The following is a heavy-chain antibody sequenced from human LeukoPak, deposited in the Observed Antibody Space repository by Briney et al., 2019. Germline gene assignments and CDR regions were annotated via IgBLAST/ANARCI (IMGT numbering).Heavy chain of an antibody. Sequence: GGSLRLSCAVSGFTFSTYAMSWVRQAPGKGLESVSTISSSGGHTYYADSVKGRFTISRDNSKNTLYLQMNSLRAEDTAVYYCARVRSYYYDSSGYLNWGQGTLVTVSS. CDR1: GFTFSTYA. CDR3: ARVRSYYYDSSGYLN. V-gene: IGHV3-23*01. CDR2: ISSSGGHT. J-gene: IGHJ4*02. D-gene: IGHD3-22*01.